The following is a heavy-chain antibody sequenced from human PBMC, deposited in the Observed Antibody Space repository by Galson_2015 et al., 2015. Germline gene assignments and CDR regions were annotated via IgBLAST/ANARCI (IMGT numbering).Heavy chain of an antibody. CDR3: AKDRGIAAAGAFDI. CDR1: GFTFSSYW. CDR2: ISYDGSNK. Sequence: LRLSCAASGFTFSSYWMHWVRQAPGKGLEWVAVISYDGSNKYYADSVKGRFTISRDNSKNTLYLQMNSLRAEDTAVYYCAKDRGIAAAGAFDIWGQGTMVTVSS. V-gene: IGHV3-30*18. J-gene: IGHJ3*02. D-gene: IGHD6-13*01.